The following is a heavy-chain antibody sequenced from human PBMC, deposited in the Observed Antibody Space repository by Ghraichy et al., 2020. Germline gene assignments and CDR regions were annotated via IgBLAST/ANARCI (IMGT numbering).Heavy chain of an antibody. D-gene: IGHD3-10*01. CDR2: INHSGST. V-gene: IGHV4-34*01. Sequence: SETLSLTCAVYGGSFSGYYWSWIRQPPGKGLEWIGEINHSGSTNYNPSLKSRVTISVDTSKNQFSLKLTSVTAADTAMYYCARGFGRITKNDYWGQGTLVTVSS. J-gene: IGHJ4*02. CDR1: GGSFSGYY. CDR3: ARGFGRITKNDY.